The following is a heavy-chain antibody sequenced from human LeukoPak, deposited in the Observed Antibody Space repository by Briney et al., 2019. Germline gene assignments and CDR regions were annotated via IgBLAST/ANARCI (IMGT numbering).Heavy chain of an antibody. V-gene: IGHV3-74*01. J-gene: IGHJ2*01. Sequence: GGSLRLSCVASEFTFSNYWIHWVRQAPGKGLVWVSRIRGVGIVTNYADSVEGRFTVSRDNAKNTVHLQMNSLRDDDTAVYYCARASPADFNLWGRGTLVTVSS. CDR2: IRGVGIVT. CDR1: EFTFSNYW. CDR3: ARASPADFNL.